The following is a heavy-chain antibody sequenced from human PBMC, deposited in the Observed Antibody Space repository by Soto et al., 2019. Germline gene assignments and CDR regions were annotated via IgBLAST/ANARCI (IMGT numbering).Heavy chain of an antibody. V-gene: IGHV3-74*01. D-gene: IGHD3-22*01. CDR1: GFTFSSYW. Sequence: GGSLRLSCAASGFTFSSYWMHWVRQAPGKGLEWVARMNRDGSSTSYADSVKGRFTISRDNAKNTLYLQMNSLRAEDTAVYYCAKGGYYESRGYSLFDYWGQGTLVTVSS. CDR2: MNRDGSST. J-gene: IGHJ4*02. CDR3: AKGGYYESRGYSLFDY.